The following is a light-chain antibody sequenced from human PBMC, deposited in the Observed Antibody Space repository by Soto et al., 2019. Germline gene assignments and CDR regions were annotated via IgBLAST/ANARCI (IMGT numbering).Light chain of an antibody. Sequence: DIQMTQPPFILSASVGDRVTITCRASQDISKYLNWYQHKPGKAPRLLIYEASNLETGVPSRFSGRGSGTDFTLTISSLQPEDVATYYCQQFDNPPLTFGPGTKVEI. J-gene: IGKJ3*01. V-gene: IGKV1-33*01. CDR1: QDISKY. CDR2: EAS. CDR3: QQFDNPPLT.